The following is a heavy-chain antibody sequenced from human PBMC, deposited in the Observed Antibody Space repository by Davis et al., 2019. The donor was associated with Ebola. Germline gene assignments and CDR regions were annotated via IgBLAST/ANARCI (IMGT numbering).Heavy chain of an antibody. J-gene: IGHJ4*02. CDR1: GGTFSSYA. CDR2: INPSGGST. D-gene: IGHD1-26*01. Sequence: ASVKVSCKASGGTFSSYAISWVRQAPGQGLEWMGIINPSGGSTSYAQKFQGRVTMTRDTSTSTVYMELSSLRSEDTAVYYCARDIKPSGSFDYWGQGTLVTVSS. CDR3: ARDIKPSGSFDY. V-gene: IGHV1-46*01.